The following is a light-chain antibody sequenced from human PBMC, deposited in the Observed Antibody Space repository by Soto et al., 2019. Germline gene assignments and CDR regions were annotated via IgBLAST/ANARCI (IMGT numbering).Light chain of an antibody. J-gene: IGKJ1*01. CDR3: QQYSSRST. Sequence: DIQMTQSPSTLSASVGDRVTITCRASQSISSWLAWYQQKPGKAPNLLIYDASSLQSGVPSRFSGSGFGAEFTLTISSLQPGDFATYYCQQYSSRSTFGQGGKVDI. CDR2: DAS. V-gene: IGKV1-5*01. CDR1: QSISSW.